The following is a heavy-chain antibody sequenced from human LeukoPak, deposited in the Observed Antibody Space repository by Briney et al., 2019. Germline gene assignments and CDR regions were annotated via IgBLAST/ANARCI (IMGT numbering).Heavy chain of an antibody. V-gene: IGHV3-23*01. J-gene: IGHJ4*02. CDR2: IGGSGGRT. CDR3: ARGIASHDFFSRGE. CDR1: GFTFSIYA. D-gene: IGHD2-21*01. Sequence: GGSLRLSCAASGFTFSIYAMTWVRQAPGKGLEWVSGIGGSGGRTYYADSVKGRFTISRDNSEDTLYLQMNTLRVDDTAMYYCARGIASHDFFSRGEWGQGTLVTVSS.